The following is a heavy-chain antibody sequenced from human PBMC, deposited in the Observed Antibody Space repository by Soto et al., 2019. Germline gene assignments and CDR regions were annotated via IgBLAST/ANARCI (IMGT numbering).Heavy chain of an antibody. J-gene: IGHJ4*02. Sequence: ASVKVSCKASGYTFITYAMHWLRQAPGQRLEWMGWINAGDGNTKYSQKFQGRVTITRDTSASTAYMELSSLRSEDTAVYYCARPVSGRSYLFDSWGQGTQVTVSA. V-gene: IGHV1-3*01. CDR1: GYTFITYA. D-gene: IGHD1-26*01. CDR2: INAGDGNT. CDR3: ARPVSGRSYLFDS.